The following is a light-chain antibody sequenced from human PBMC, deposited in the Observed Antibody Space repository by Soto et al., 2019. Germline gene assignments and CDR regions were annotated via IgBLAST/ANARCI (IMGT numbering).Light chain of an antibody. CDR1: QGVNSSY. J-gene: IGKJ4*01. CDR2: GAS. V-gene: IGKV3-20*01. CDR3: QHYRTS. Sequence: EIVLTQSQGTLSLSPGERATHTCRASQGVNSSYLAWYQQNPGQPPRLLIYGASSRATGIPDRFSGSGSGTDFTLTITRLEPEDFAVYYCQHYRTSFGGGTKVEIK.